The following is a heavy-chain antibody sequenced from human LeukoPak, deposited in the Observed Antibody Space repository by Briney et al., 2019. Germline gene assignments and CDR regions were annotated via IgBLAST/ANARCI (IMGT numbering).Heavy chain of an antibody. V-gene: IGHV3-9*03. CDR3: AKADCSSTSCYTMDY. CDR2: ISWNSGSI. D-gene: IGHD2-2*02. CDR1: GFTFDDYA. Sequence: GGSLRLSCAASGFTFDDYAMHWVRQAPGKGLEWVSGISWNSGSIGYADSVKGRFTISRDNAKNSLYLQMNSLRAEDMALYYCAKADCSSTSCYTMDYWGQGTLVTVSP. J-gene: IGHJ4*02.